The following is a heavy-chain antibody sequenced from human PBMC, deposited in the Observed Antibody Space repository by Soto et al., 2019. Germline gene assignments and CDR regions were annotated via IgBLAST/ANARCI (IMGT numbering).Heavy chain of an antibody. D-gene: IGHD7-27*01. CDR2: IYETGAA. J-gene: IGHJ4*02. CDR1: GGSISRGGYY. CDR3: ARIAVPGASY. V-gene: IGHV4-31*03. Sequence: SETLSLTCSVSGGSISRGGYYWSWIRQRPGEGLQYIGYIYETGAAYYKPSLKSRISISADTSKNQFTLKLNSVTAADTAVYYCARIAVPGASYWGQGTLVTVSS.